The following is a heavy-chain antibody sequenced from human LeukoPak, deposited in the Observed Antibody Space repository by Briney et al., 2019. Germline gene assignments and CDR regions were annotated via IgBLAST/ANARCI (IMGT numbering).Heavy chain of an antibody. D-gene: IGHD5-24*01. J-gene: IGHJ4*02. V-gene: IGHV3-7*05. CDR3: ARASNPWLQLS. CDR1: GFTFSNYW. Sequence: GSLRLSCAASGFTFSNYWMIWVRQAPGKGLEWVANIQQDGGQKRYADSVRGRFTVSRDNAQTSLYLHMNSLRAEDTAVYYCARASNPWLQLSWGQGTLVTVSS. CDR2: IQQDGGQK.